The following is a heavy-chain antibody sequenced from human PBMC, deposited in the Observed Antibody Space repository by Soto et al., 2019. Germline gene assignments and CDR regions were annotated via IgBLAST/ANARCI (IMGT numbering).Heavy chain of an antibody. D-gene: IGHD4-17*01. Sequence: GSLRLSCAASGFTFSSYGMHWVRQAPGKGLEWVAVISYDGSNKYYADSVKGRFTISRDNSKNTLYLQMNSLRAEDTAVYYCAKDKPPLTTVVTTSDFDYWGQGTLVTVSS. CDR2: ISYDGSNK. CDR1: GFTFSSYG. V-gene: IGHV3-30*18. J-gene: IGHJ4*02. CDR3: AKDKPPLTTVVTTSDFDY.